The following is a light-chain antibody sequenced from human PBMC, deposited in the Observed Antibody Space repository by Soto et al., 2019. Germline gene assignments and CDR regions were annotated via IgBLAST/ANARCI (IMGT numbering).Light chain of an antibody. CDR1: QTLSST. CDR3: QQYNDWPTT. CDR2: GAS. V-gene: IGKV3-15*01. J-gene: IGKJ1*01. Sequence: EIVMTQSPATLSVSSGERATLSCRASQTLSSTVAWYQQKAGQAPRLLIYGASTRATGIPARFSGSGSGTEFTLTISSLQSEDFAVYYCQQYNDWPTTFGQGTKVEIK.